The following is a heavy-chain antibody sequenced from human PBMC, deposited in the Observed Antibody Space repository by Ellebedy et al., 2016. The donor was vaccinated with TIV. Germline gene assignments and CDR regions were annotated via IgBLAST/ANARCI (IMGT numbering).Heavy chain of an antibody. Sequence: AASVKVSCKASGYTFTGYYLHWVRQAPGQGLEWMGWINCNSGGTKYAQKFQDWVTMTRDTSISTAYTELNRLKSDDTAVYYCARAPSVVFGSGSYRFAPWGQGTLVTVSS. J-gene: IGHJ5*02. CDR3: ARAPSVVFGSGSYRFAP. V-gene: IGHV1-2*04. D-gene: IGHD3-10*01. CDR1: GYTFTGYY. CDR2: INCNSGGT.